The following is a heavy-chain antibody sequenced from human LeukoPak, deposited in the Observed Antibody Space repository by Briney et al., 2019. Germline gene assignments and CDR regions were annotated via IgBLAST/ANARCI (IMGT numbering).Heavy chain of an antibody. CDR3: AKDSAVRLYYFDY. V-gene: IGHV3-30*02. CDR1: GFTFSSYG. CDR2: IRYDGSNK. D-gene: IGHD1-1*01. Sequence: GGSLRLSCAASGFTFSSYGMHWVRQAPGKGLGWVAFIRYDGSNKYYADSVKGRFTISRDNSKNTLYLQMNSLRAEDTAVYYCAKDSAVRLYYFDYWGQGTLVTVSS. J-gene: IGHJ4*02.